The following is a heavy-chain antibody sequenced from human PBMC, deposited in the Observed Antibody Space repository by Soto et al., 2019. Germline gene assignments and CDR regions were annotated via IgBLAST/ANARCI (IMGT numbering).Heavy chain of an antibody. D-gene: IGHD6-6*01. V-gene: IGHV1-3*01. CDR1: GYSFTNYA. J-gene: IGHJ3*02. CDR3: ARGSNSPDAFDI. CDR2: INAGSGNT. Sequence: ASVKVSCKASGYSFTNYAMHWVRQAPGQRLEWMGWINAGSGNTKYSQKFQGRVTITRDTSASTAYMELSSLRSEDTALYYCARGSNSPDAFDIWGQGTMVTVSS.